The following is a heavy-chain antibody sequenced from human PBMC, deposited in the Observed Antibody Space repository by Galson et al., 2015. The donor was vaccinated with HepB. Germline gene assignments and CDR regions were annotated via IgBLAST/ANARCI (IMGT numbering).Heavy chain of an antibody. V-gene: IGHV4-39*01. CDR1: GGTISSSSYY. J-gene: IGHJ4*02. Sequence: LSLTCTVSGGTISSSSYYWGWIRQPPGKGLEWIGSIYYSGSTYYNPSLKSRVTISVDTSKNQFSLKLSSVTAADTAVYYCARPEHDCSSSSCYYNFDYWGQGTLVTVSS. D-gene: IGHD2-2*01. CDR2: IYYSGST. CDR3: ARPEHDCSSSSCYYNFDY.